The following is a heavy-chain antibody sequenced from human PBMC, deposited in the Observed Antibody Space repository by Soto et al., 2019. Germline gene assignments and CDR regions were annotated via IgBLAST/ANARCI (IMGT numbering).Heavy chain of an antibody. V-gene: IGHV3-30*18. Sequence: QVQLVESGGGVVQPGRSLRLSCSASGFIFGTYGMDWVRQAPGKGLEWVALISYDGNKEFYADSVKGRFTISKDNSRNTLYLHMNSLKPEATAMYYCAKETATSVDYYCFYGLGVWGPGTTVSVSS. CDR1: GFIFGTYG. CDR3: AKETATSVDYYCFYGLGV. CDR2: ISYDGNKE. J-gene: IGHJ6*02. D-gene: IGHD1-1*01.